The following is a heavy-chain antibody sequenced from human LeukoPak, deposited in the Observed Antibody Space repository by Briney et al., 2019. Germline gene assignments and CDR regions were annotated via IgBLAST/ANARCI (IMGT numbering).Heavy chain of an antibody. CDR2: ISAYNGNT. CDR3: ARDLLLWFGELYHWFDP. CDR1: GYTFTSYG. J-gene: IGHJ5*02. D-gene: IGHD3-10*01. V-gene: IGHV1-18*01. Sequence: VASVKVSCKASGYTFTSYGISWVRQAPGQGLEWMGWISAYNGNTNYAQKLQGRVTMTTDTSTSTAYMELRSLRSDDTAVYYCARDLLLWFGELYHWFDPWGQGTLVTVSS.